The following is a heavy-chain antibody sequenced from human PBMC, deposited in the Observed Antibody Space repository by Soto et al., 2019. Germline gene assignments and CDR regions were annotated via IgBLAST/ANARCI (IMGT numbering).Heavy chain of an antibody. J-gene: IGHJ6*02. CDR2: IKGDGSER. CDR3: ARDGCTSASCDVYGMDV. V-gene: IGHV3-7*03. CDR1: GFTFSSYW. Sequence: EVQLVESGGGLVQPGGSLRLSCAASGFTFSSYWMSWVRQATGKGLVWVANIKGDGSERHYVDSVKGRFIISRDNAKNSLFLQMNSLRVEDTAVYYCARDGCTSASCDVYGMDVWGQGTTVTVSS. D-gene: IGHD2-2*01.